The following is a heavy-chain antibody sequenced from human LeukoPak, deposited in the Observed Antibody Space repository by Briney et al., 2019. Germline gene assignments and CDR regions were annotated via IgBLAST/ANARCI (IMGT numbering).Heavy chain of an antibody. D-gene: IGHD3-10*01. CDR1: GGSISSGSYY. V-gene: IGHV4-61*02. CDR2: IYTSGST. Sequence: PSQTLSLTCTVSGGSISSGSYYWSRIRQPAGKGLEWIGRIYTSGSTNYNPSLKSRVTISVDTSKNQFSLKLSSVTAADTAVYYCARDRGERVWFDPWGQGTLVTVSS. J-gene: IGHJ5*02. CDR3: ARDRGERVWFDP.